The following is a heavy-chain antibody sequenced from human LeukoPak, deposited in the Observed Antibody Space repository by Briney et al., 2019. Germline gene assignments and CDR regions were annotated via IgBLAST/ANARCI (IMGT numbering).Heavy chain of an antibody. CDR3: ARAPGSYHSMDV. Sequence: GGSLRLSCAASGFTFSSYAMSWVRQAPGKGLEWVAVISYDGSNKYYADSVKGRFTISRDNSKNTLYLQMNSLRAEDTAVYYCARAPGSYHSMDVWGKGTTVTVSS. J-gene: IGHJ6*03. V-gene: IGHV3-30*04. CDR1: GFTFSSYA. CDR2: ISYDGSNK.